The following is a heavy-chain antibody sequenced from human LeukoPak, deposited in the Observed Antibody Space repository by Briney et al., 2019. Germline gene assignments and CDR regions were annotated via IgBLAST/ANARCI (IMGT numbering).Heavy chain of an antibody. J-gene: IGHJ6*03. Sequence: GASVKPSCKASGHTFTSYDITWVRQAPGQGLEGMGWMNPNSGNTNYAQKLQGRVAMTTDTSTSTAYIELRSLRSDDTAVYYCARTPYCSGGSCSYCYYCYMDVWGEGTTVTISS. CDR3: ARTPYCSGGSCSYCYYCYMDV. CDR2: MNPNSGNT. V-gene: IGHV1-18*01. CDR1: GHTFTSYD. D-gene: IGHD2-15*01.